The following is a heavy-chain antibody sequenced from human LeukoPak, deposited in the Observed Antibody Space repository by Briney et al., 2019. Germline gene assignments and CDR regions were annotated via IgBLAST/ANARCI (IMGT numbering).Heavy chain of an antibody. V-gene: IGHV1-46*01. D-gene: IGHD6-6*01. CDR1: GYTFTSYY. CDR2: INPSGGST. J-gene: IGHJ4*02. CDR3: ARGFEYSSSPEGDYFDY. Sequence: LAASVKVSCKASGYTFTSYYMHWMRQAPGQGLEWMGIINPSGGSTSYAQKFQGRVTMTRDTSTSTVYMELSSLRSEDTAVYYCARGFEYSSSPEGDYFDYWGQGTLVTVSS.